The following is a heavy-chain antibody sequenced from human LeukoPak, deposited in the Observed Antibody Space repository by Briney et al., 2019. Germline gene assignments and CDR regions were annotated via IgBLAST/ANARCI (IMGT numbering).Heavy chain of an antibody. J-gene: IGHJ4*02. V-gene: IGHV4-59*01. CDR3: ARGVGAIVDY. D-gene: IGHD1-26*01. CDR2: IYYSGST. CDR1: GGSISSYY. Sequence: SETLSLTCTVSGGSISSYYWSWIRQPPGKGLEWIGYIYYSGSTNYNPSLKSRVTISVDTSKNQFSLKLSSVIAADTAVYYCARGVGAIVDYWGRGTLVTVSS.